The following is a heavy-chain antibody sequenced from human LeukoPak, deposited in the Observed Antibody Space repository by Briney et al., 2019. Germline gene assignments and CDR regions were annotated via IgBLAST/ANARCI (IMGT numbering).Heavy chain of an antibody. CDR2: ISGSGGST. D-gene: IGHD3-22*01. CDR3: AKDGYYDSSGYYVSNYHYGMDV. CDR1: GFTFSSYA. V-gene: IGHV3-23*01. J-gene: IGHJ6*02. Sequence: GGSLRLSCAASGFTFSSYAMSWVRQAPGKGLEWVSAISGSGGSTYYADSVKGRFTISRDNSKNTLYLQMNSLRAEDTAVYYCAKDGYYDSSGYYVSNYHYGMDVWGQGTTVTVSS.